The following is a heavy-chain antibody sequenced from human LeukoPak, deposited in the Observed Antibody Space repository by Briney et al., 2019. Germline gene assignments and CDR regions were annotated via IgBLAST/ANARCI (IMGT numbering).Heavy chain of an antibody. Sequence: GTLSLTCAVSGGSISSSNWWSWVRQAPGKGLEWVSGISGSGGSTYYADSVKGRFTIFRDNSKNTLYLQMNSLRAEDTAVYHCANGWSPDYWGRGTLVTVSS. V-gene: IGHV3-23*01. CDR2: ISGSGGST. J-gene: IGHJ4*02. D-gene: IGHD2-15*01. CDR3: ANGWSPDY. CDR1: GGSISSSN.